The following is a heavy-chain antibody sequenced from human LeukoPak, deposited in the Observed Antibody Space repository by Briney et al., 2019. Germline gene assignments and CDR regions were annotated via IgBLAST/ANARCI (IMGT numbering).Heavy chain of an antibody. V-gene: IGHV3-7*01. CDR1: GFTFSSYW. Sequence: PGGSLRLSCAASGFTFSSYWVNWVRQAPGKGLEWVANIKQDGSEKYYVDSVKGRFTISRDNAKNSLYLQMNSLRVEDTAVYYCARDGAPDAHCSSSSCAIRWGQGTLVTVSS. J-gene: IGHJ4*02. D-gene: IGHD2-2*01. CDR2: IKQDGSEK. CDR3: ARDGAPDAHCSSSSCAIR.